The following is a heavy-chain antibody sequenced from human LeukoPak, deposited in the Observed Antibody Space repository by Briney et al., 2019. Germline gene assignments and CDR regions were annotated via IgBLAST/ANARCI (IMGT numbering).Heavy chain of an antibody. CDR1: GFTFRGFL. Sequence: PGGSLRLSCEASGFTFRGFLMHWVRQAPGRGLEWVSSIIADGETTYYAAPVKGRFTISRDNSKNTLTLQMNSLSADDTAAYFCAKRGVQGYMDVWGKGTTVIVSS. V-gene: IGHV3-23*01. CDR2: IIADGETT. D-gene: IGHD1-26*01. CDR3: AKRGVQGYMDV. J-gene: IGHJ6*03.